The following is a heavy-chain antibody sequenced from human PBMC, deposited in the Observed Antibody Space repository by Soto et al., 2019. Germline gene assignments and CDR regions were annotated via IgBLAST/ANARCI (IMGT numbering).Heavy chain of an antibody. CDR2: ISAYNGNT. CDR3: ARAAYGGNFRVSGFDY. J-gene: IGHJ4*02. V-gene: IGHV1-18*04. Sequence: QVQLVQSGAEVKKPGASVKVSCKASGYTFTSYGISWVRQAPGQGLEWMGWISAYNGNTNYAQKLPGRVTMTTDTSTSTAYMELRSLRSDDTAVYYCARAAYGGNFRVSGFDYWGQGTLVTVSS. D-gene: IGHD4-17*01. CDR1: GYTFTSYG.